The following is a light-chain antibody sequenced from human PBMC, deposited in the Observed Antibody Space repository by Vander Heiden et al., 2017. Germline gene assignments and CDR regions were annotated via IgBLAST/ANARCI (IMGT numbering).Light chain of an antibody. CDR3: QQYNRMGT. V-gene: IGKV1-5*03. CDR2: KAS. J-gene: IGKJ1*01. Sequence: DIQMTQSPSTLSASVGDRVTITCRASQSISSWLAWYQQKPGKAPKLLIYKASSLESGVPSRFSGSGSGTEFTLTISSLQPDDFATYYGQQYNRMGTFGQGTKVEIK. CDR1: QSISSW.